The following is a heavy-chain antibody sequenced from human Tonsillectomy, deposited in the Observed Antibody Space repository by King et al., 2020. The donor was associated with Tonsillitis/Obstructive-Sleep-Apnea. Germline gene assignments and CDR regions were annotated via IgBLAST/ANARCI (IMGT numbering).Heavy chain of an antibody. CDR3: ARVSYYGSAYAFAI. J-gene: IGHJ3*02. CDR1: GFTFSSFG. CDR2: IWYDGSNK. Sequence: VQLVESGGGVVQPGRSLRLSCAASGFTFSSFGMHWVRQAPGKGLEWVAVIWYDGSNKYYADSVKGRFTISRDNSKNTLYLQMNSLRAEDTAVYYCARVSYYGSAYAFAIWGQGTMVTVSS. D-gene: IGHD3-10*01. V-gene: IGHV3-33*01.